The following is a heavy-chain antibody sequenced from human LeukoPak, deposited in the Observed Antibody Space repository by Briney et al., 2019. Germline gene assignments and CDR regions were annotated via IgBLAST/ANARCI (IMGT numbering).Heavy chain of an antibody. CDR3: ARAGRTSTGVFDN. CDR2: ISTYNGDT. Sequence: ASVRVSCKASSYIFASYGMRWLRQAPGQGLEGVGWISTYNGDTKFAQNLQGRLTVTTDTSTRTVYMELRSLRSDDTAVYYCARAGRTSTGVFDNWGQGTLVTVSS. CDR1: SYIFASYG. J-gene: IGHJ4*02. D-gene: IGHD2-2*01. V-gene: IGHV1-18*04.